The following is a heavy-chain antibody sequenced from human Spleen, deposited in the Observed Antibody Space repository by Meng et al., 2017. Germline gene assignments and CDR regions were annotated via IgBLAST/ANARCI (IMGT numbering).Heavy chain of an antibody. CDR1: GFTFSSYA. J-gene: IGHJ4*02. CDR3: ARVAARIIDY. Sequence: GESLKISCAASGFTFSSYAMNWVRQAPGKGLEWVSVIYSGGSTYYADSVKGRFTISRDNSKNTLYLQMNSLRAEDTAVYYCARVAARIIDYWGQGTLVTVSS. V-gene: IGHV3-53*01. D-gene: IGHD6-6*01. CDR2: IYSGGST.